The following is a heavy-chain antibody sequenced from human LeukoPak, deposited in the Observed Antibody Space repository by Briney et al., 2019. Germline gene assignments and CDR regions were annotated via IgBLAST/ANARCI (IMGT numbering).Heavy chain of an antibody. CDR2: ISSDGIIT. CDR3: ARRYDNSGYYDF. J-gene: IGHJ4*02. CDR1: GLTFRNYW. D-gene: IGHD3-22*01. V-gene: IGHV3-74*03. Sequence: PGGSLRLSCAASGLTFRNYWMHWVRQAPGKGLVWVSRISSDGIITTYADSVKGRFTISRDNAKNTLYLQMDSLRVEDTAVYYCARRYDNSGYYDFWGQGTLVTVSS.